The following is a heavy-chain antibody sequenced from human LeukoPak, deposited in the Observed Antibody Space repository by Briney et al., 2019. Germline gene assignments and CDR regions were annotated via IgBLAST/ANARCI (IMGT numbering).Heavy chain of an antibody. Sequence: GGSLGLSCAASGFTFSSYSMNWVRQAPGKGLEWVSSISSSSTYIYYADSVKGRFTISRDNAKNSLLLQMNSLRAEDTAVYYCARSPTSPLYYYDSSGYYYDPYNWFDPWGQGTLVTVSS. CDR2: ISSSSTYI. CDR1: GFTFSSYS. CDR3: ARSPTSPLYYYDSSGYYYDPYNWFDP. J-gene: IGHJ5*02. D-gene: IGHD3-22*01. V-gene: IGHV3-21*01.